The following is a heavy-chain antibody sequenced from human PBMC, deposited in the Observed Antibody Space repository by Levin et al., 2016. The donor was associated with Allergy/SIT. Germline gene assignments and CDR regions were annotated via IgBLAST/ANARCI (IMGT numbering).Heavy chain of an antibody. Sequence: GGSLRLSCVASGFTFSSHWMHWVRQAPGRGLEWVSRINSDDSRTSYAESVKGRFTISRDNAKKTLDLQMNSLRVDDTAVYYCVGQRGYSYGATYWGQGTLVTVSS. CDR3: VGQRGYSYGATY. J-gene: IGHJ4*02. CDR2: INSDDSRT. D-gene: IGHD5-18*01. V-gene: IGHV3-74*01. CDR1: GFTFSSHW.